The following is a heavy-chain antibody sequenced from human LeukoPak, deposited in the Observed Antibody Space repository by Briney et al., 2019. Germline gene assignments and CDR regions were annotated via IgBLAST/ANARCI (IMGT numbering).Heavy chain of an antibody. V-gene: IGHV4-39*07. CDR2: IYYSGST. J-gene: IGHJ4*02. CDR3: ARDSYMTGTTGY. Sequence: SETLSLTCTVSGGSISSSSYYWGWIRQPPGKGLEWIGSIYYSGSTYYNPSLKSRVTISVDTSKNQFSLKLSSVTAADTAVYYCARDSYMTGTTGYWGQGTLVTVSS. D-gene: IGHD1-1*01. CDR1: GGSISSSSYY.